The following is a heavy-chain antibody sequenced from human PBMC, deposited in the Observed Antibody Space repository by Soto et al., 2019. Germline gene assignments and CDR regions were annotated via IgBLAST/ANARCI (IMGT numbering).Heavy chain of an antibody. CDR3: ARDGSLYGSGSSFDY. Sequence: QVQLVESGGGVVQPGRSLRLSCAASGFTFSSYAMHWVRQAPGKGLEWVAVISYDGSNKYYADSVKGRFTISRDNSKNTLYLQMNSLRAEDTAVYYCARDGSLYGSGSSFDYWGQGTLVTVPS. CDR2: ISYDGSNK. V-gene: IGHV3-30-3*01. J-gene: IGHJ4*02. D-gene: IGHD3-10*01. CDR1: GFTFSSYA.